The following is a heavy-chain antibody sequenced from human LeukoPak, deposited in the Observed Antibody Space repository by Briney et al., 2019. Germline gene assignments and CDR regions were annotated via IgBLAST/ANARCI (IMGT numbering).Heavy chain of an antibody. Sequence: SETLSLTCTVSGGSISTSNYYWGWIRQPPGKGLEWIGNIFYSGSTYYSPSLRSRVTISLDTSRNQFSLKLNSVTAADTAVYYCARGYCGGGSCYSSYYYSYMDVWGKGTTVTVSS. CDR3: ARGYCGGGSCYSSYYYSYMDV. CDR2: IFYSGST. J-gene: IGHJ6*03. CDR1: GGSISTSNYY. D-gene: IGHD2-15*01. V-gene: IGHV4-39*07.